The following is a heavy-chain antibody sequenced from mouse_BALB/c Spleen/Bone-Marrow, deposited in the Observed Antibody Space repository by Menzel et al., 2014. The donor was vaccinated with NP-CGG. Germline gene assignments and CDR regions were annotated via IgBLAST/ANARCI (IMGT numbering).Heavy chain of an antibody. CDR1: GFNIKDTY. D-gene: IGHD2-3*01. V-gene: IGHV14-3*02. CDR3: VRGGWLLLFAY. CDR2: IDPANGNT. J-gene: IGHJ3*01. Sequence: EVKLVESGAELVKPGASVKLSCTASGFNIKDTYMHWVEQRPEQGLEWIGGIDPANGNTKYDPKFLGKATITADTSSNTAYLQLSSLTSEDTAVYYCVRGGWLLLFAYWGQGTLVTVSA.